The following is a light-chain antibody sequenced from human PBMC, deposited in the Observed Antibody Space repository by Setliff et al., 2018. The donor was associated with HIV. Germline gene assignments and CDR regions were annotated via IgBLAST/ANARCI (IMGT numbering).Light chain of an antibody. V-gene: IGLV2-23*02. Sequence: QSALTQPASVSGSPGQSITISCTGTSSDIGVYNYVSWYQQHPGRAPKLMIYDVNKRPSGVSNRCSGSKSDNTASLTISGLQAEDEATYFCSSYTGSDTFDVFGTGTKVTVL. CDR1: SSDIGVYNY. CDR3: SSYTGSDTFDV. CDR2: DVN. J-gene: IGLJ1*01.